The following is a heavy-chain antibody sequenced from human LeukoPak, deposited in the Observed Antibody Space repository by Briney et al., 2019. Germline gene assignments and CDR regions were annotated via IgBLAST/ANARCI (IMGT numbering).Heavy chain of an antibody. CDR3: ATGSGNYYYMDV. CDR1: GYTLTELS. J-gene: IGHJ6*03. CDR2: FDPEDGET. V-gene: IGHV1-24*01. Sequence: ASVKVSCKVSGYTLTELSMHWVRQAPGKGPEWMGGFDPEDGETIYAQKFQGRVTMTEDTSTDTAYMVLSSLRSEDTAVYYCATGSGNYYYMDVWGKGTTVTVSS. D-gene: IGHD3-10*01.